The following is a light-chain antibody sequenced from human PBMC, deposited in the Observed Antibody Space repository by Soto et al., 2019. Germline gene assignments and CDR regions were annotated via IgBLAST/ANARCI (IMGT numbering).Light chain of an antibody. CDR2: EVS. CDR1: SSDVGAYKY. J-gene: IGLJ1*01. Sequence: QSALTQPPSASGSLGQSVTISCTGTSSDVGAYKYVSWYQQHPGKAPKLIIYEVSERPSGVPDRFSGSKSGNTASLTVSGLQAEDEADYYCNSYTGTSNVFGPGTKVTVL. CDR3: NSYTGTSNV. V-gene: IGLV2-8*01.